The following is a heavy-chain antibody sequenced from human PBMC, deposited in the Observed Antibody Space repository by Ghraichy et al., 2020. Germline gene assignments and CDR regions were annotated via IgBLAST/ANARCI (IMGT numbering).Heavy chain of an antibody. CDR2: ISFSGGDT. Sequence: GALRLSCAASGFTFSSYDMSWVRQAPGKGLEWVAGISFSGGDTYYADSVRGRFTISRDNSKNTLHLQMNSLRAEDTAVHYCAFSKSPPGRYAFDIWGQGTMVTVSS. J-gene: IGHJ3*02. D-gene: IGHD3-10*01. V-gene: IGHV3-23*01. CDR3: AFSKSPPGRYAFDI. CDR1: GFTFSSYD.